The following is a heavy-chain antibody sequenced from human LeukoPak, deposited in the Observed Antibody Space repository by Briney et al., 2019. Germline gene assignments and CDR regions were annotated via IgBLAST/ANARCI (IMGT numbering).Heavy chain of an antibody. V-gene: IGHV3-23*01. CDR2: ISGSGGST. D-gene: IGHD6-6*01. Sequence: GGSLRLSCAASGFTFSSYAMSWVRQAPGKGLEWVSGISGSGGSTYYADSVKGRFTISRDNSKNTLYLQMNSLRAEDTAVYYCAKATASIAARPGFHYWGQGTLVTVSS. CDR3: AKATASIAARPGFHY. CDR1: GFTFSSYA. J-gene: IGHJ4*02.